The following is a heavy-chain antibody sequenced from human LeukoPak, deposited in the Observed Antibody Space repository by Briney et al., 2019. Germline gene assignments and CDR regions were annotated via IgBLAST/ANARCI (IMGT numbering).Heavy chain of an antibody. CDR3: ARLGHQLLPFYYYYYMDV. J-gene: IGHJ6*03. CDR2: IYTSGST. Sequence: KASETLSLTCTVSGGSISSYYWSWIRQPAGKGLEWIGRIYTSGSTNYNPSLKSRVTISVDTSKNQFSLKLSSVTAADTAVYYCARLGHQLLPFYYYYYMDVWGKGTTVTVSS. V-gene: IGHV4-4*07. CDR1: GGSISSYY. D-gene: IGHD2-2*01.